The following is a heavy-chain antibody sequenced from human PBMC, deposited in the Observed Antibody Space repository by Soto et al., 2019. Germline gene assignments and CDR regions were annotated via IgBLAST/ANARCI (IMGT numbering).Heavy chain of an antibody. CDR3: ARDFAYFDS. J-gene: IGHJ4*02. V-gene: IGHV4-61*01. Sequence: KPSGSLSLTCAASGGSFKSGSYSWTWIRQPPGKGLEWIGYVYHTGRTSYNPSLKSRVSISMDTSKNQFSLNLDSVTAVYTGVYFYARDFAYFDSWGQGTLVTVSS. CDR1: GGSFKSGSYS. D-gene: IGHD3-3*01. CDR2: VYHTGRT.